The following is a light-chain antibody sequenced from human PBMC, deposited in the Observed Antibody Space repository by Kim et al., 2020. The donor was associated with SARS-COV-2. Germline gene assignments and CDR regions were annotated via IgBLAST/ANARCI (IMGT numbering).Light chain of an antibody. CDR3: KQYETYWT. CDR2: GAS. V-gene: IGKV3-20*01. J-gene: IGKJ3*01. Sequence: EIVLTQSPGTLSLSPGERATLSCRASQSVSSSYLAWYQQKPGQAPRLLIYGASSRATGIPDRFSGSGSGTDFTLTISRLEPEDSAIYYCKQYETYWTFGPGTKVDIK. CDR1: QSVSSSY.